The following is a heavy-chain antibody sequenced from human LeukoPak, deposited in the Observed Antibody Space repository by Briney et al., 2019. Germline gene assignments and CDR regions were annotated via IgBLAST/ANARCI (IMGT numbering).Heavy chain of an antibody. CDR2: IFPADSDT. CDR1: GYNFNSSW. V-gene: IGHV5-51*01. J-gene: IGHJ4*02. Sequence: GESLKISCKGSGYNFNSSWIGWVRQMPGKGLEWMGIIFPADSDTRYSPSFQGQVTFSADKSINTVYLQWSSLRASDTAIFYCARHAHYGSDSHFDYWGQGTLVTVSS. D-gene: IGHD4-23*01. CDR3: ARHAHYGSDSHFDY.